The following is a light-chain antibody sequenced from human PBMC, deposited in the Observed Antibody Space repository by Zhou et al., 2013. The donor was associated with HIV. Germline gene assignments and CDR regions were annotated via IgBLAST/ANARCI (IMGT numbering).Light chain of an antibody. J-gene: IGKJ4*01. CDR2: GAS. Sequence: EIVLTQSPGTLSLSPGERGTLSCRASQNIAGNYLAWYQQKPGQAPRLLIYGASTKTTGIPDRFSGSGSGTDFTLTISRLELEDFAVYYCQQYSRSPLTFGGGTKVEIK. V-gene: IGKV3-20*01. CDR3: QQYSRSPLT. CDR1: QNIAGNY.